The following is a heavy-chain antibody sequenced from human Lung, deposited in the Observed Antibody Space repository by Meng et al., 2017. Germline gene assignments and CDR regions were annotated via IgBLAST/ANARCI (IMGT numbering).Heavy chain of an antibody. CDR1: GFSFTDAW. D-gene: IGHD6-13*01. V-gene: IGHV3-15*01. J-gene: IGHJ4*02. Sequence: EVQLVGSGGGLVKPGGSLRLSCVASGFSFTDAWMGWVRQAPGKGLEWVGRIKSNSDGGTTDYAAPVKGRFTISRDDSKNTLYLQMNSLITEDTAVYFCATGAAAADHWGQGTLVTVSS. CDR2: IKSNSDGGTT. CDR3: ATGAAAADH.